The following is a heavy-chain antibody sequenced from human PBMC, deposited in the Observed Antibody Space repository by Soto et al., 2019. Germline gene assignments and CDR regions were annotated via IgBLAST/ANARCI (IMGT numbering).Heavy chain of an antibody. V-gene: IGHV1-2*02. CDR3: ARGENYDFWSGYSYYYGMDV. D-gene: IGHD3-3*01. CDR1: GYTFTGYY. Sequence: ASVKVSCKASGYTFTGYYMHWVRQAPGQGLEWMGWINPNSGGTNYAQKFQGRVTMTRDTSISTAYMELSRLRSDDTAVYYCARGENYDFWSGYSYYYGMDVWGQGTTVTVSS. J-gene: IGHJ6*02. CDR2: INPNSGGT.